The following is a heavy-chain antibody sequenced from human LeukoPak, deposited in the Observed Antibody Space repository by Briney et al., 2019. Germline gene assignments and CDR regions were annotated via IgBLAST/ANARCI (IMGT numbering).Heavy chain of an antibody. CDR3: ARPYTTVLDFDH. CDR1: GYTFTRYP. D-gene: IGHD1-1*01. V-gene: IGHV1-3*01. CDR2: INAGNGNT. Sequence: ASVKVSCKASGYTFTRYPMHWVRQAPGQRLEWMGWINAGNGNTEYSQKFQGRVTITRDTSANTVYMELSSLRPEDTAVYYCARPYTTVLDFDHWGQGTLVTVSS. J-gene: IGHJ4*02.